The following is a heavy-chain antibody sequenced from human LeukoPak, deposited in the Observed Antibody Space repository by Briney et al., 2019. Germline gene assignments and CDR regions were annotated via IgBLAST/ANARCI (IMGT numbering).Heavy chain of an antibody. V-gene: IGHV3-21*01. CDR3: ARDAGICSGGSCYAKAYRH. J-gene: IGHJ4*02. D-gene: IGHD2-15*01. Sequence: GSLRLSRAAFGITLNSYSMNWVRQAPGKGLEWVSFISSSSSYIYYADSVKGRFTISRDNAKNSLYLQMNSLRAEDTAVYYCARDAGICSGGSCYAKAYRHWGQGTLVTVSS. CDR2: ISSSSSYI. CDR1: GITLNSYS.